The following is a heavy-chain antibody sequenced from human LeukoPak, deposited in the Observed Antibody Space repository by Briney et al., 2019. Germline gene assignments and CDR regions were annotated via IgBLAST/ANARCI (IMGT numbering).Heavy chain of an antibody. CDR1: GFTFSSYW. D-gene: IGHD6-13*01. CDR3: ARVASLSSSWYYYYYYMDV. V-gene: IGHV3-74*01. Sequence: GGSLRLSCAASGFTFSSYWMHWVRHAPGEGLVWVSRINSDGSSTSYADSMKGRFTISRDNAKNTLYLQMNSLRAEDTAVYYCARVASLSSSWYYYYYYMDVWGKGTTVTVSS. J-gene: IGHJ6*03. CDR2: INSDGSST.